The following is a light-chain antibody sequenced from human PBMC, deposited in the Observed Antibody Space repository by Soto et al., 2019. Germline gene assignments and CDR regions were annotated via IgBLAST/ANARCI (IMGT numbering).Light chain of an antibody. V-gene: IGKV3-20*01. J-gene: IGKJ2*01. CDR3: QQYGSSPRYT. Sequence: EIVLTQSPGTLSLSPGERATLSCRASQSVSSTNLAWYQQKPGQAPRLLIYGTSTRATGIPDRFSGSGSGTDFTLTISRLEPEDFTVYYWQQYGSSPRYTFGQGTKLEIK. CDR1: QSVSSTN. CDR2: GTS.